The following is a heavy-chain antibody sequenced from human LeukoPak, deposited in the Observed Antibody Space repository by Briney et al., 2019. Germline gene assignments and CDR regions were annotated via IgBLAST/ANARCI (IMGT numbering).Heavy chain of an antibody. D-gene: IGHD3-3*01. CDR1: GYTLTSYG. Sequence: GASVKVSCKASGYTLTSYGISWVRQAPGQGLEWMGIINPSGGSTSYAQKFQGRVTMTRDTSTSTVYMELSSLRSEDTAVYYCAREGRLLDYDFWIRPLDYWGQGTLVTVSS. CDR3: AREGRLLDYDFWIRPLDY. J-gene: IGHJ4*02. CDR2: INPSGGST. V-gene: IGHV1-46*01.